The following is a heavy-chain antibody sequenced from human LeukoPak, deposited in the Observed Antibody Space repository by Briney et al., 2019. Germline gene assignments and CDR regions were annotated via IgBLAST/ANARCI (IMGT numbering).Heavy chain of an antibody. CDR3: ARGDSSGYYYYFDY. V-gene: IGHV3-53*01. J-gene: IGHJ4*02. D-gene: IGHD3-22*01. CDR1: GFTFSSYA. CDR2: IYSGGST. Sequence: GGSLRLSCAASGFTFSSYAMSWVRQAPGKGLEWVSVIYSGGSTYYADSVKGRFTISRDNSKNTLYLQMNSLRAEDTAVYYCARGDSSGYYYYFDYWGQGTLVTVSS.